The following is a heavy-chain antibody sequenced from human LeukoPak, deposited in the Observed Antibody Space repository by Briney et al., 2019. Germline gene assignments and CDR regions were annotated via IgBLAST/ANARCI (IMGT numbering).Heavy chain of an antibody. CDR2: ISYDGSNK. D-gene: IGHD2-2*01. Sequence: PGGSLRLSCAASGFTFSSYGMHWVRQAPGKGLEWVAVISYDGSNKYYADSVKGRFTISRDNSKNTLYLQMNSLRAEDTAVYYCANDSPAHFDPWGQGTLVTVSS. CDR3: ANDSPAHFDP. J-gene: IGHJ5*02. CDR1: GFTFSSYG. V-gene: IGHV3-30*18.